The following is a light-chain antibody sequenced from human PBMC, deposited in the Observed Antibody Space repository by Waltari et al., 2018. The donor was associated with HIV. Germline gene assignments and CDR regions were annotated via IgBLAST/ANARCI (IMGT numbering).Light chain of an antibody. J-gene: IGLJ1*01. CDR2: YDS. CDR3: QVWDSSSDTYV. V-gene: IGLV3-21*04. CDR1: NLGSKS. Sequence: SYVLTQPPSVSVATGKTARLTCGGNNLGSKSVHWYQQKPGQAPVLVIYYDSDRPSGIPERFSGSNSGNTATLTISRVEAGDEVDYYCQVWDSSSDTYVFGTGTKVTVL.